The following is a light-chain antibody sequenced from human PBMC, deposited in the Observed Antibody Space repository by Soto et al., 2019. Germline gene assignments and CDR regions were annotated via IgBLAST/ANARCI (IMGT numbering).Light chain of an antibody. CDR1: QSVTSN. Sequence: EIVLTQSPATLSLSPGERATLSCRASQSVTSNLAWYQQKPGQAPRLLIYDASNRATGIPARFSGSGSGTDFTLTISSLEPEYFAVYYCQQRNNWPTFGPGTKVDIK. CDR2: DAS. CDR3: QQRNNWPT. V-gene: IGKV3-11*01. J-gene: IGKJ3*01.